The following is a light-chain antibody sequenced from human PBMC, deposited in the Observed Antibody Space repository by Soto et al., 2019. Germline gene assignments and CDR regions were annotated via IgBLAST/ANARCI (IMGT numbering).Light chain of an antibody. CDR3: QHYNDYSWT. Sequence: DIHMTQSPSTLSASVGDRVTITCRASQSISIWLAWYQQKPWKAPNLLIYKTSSLETGDPSRFSGSGSGTEFTRTISSLQPDDFATYDCQHYNDYSWTFGQGTKVEVK. V-gene: IGKV1-5*03. CDR2: KTS. J-gene: IGKJ1*01. CDR1: QSISIW.